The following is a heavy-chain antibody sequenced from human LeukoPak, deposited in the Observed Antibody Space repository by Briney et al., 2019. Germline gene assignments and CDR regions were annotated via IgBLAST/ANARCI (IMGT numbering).Heavy chain of an antibody. J-gene: IGHJ5*02. CDR1: GGTFSSYG. V-gene: IGHV1-18*01. Sequence: GSSVKVSCKASGGTFSSYGISWVRQAPGQGLEWMGWIHIYRGNTNYAQKFQGRVTMTTDTSTSTVYMEVRGLRSDDTAMYYCARDVGITVADSFDPWGQGTLVTVSS. D-gene: IGHD6-13*01. CDR2: IHIYRGNT. CDR3: ARDVGITVADSFDP.